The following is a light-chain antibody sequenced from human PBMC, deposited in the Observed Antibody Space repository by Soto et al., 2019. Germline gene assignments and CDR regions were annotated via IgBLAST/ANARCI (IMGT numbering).Light chain of an antibody. CDR2: GNN. J-gene: IGLJ3*02. CDR3: QSYDSSLSIWV. CDR1: RSNMGAGYA. Sequence: QAVVTQPPSVSGAPGQRVIISCTGIRSNMGAGYAVHWYRRLPGTAPKLLISGNNNRPSGVPDRFSGSKSGTSASLAIAGLQAEDEADYYCQSYDSSLSIWVFGGGTKVTVL. V-gene: IGLV1-40*01.